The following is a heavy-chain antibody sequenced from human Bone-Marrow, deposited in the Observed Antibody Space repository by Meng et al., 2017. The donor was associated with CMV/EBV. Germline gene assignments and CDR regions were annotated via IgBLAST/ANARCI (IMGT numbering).Heavy chain of an antibody. D-gene: IGHD3-3*01. CDR2: ISAYNGNT. CDR3: ARAETVWSGYYTEYYFDY. V-gene: IGHV1-18*01. J-gene: IGHJ4*02. CDR1: GYTFTSYG. Sequence: ASVKVSCKASGYTFTSYGISWVRQAPGQGLEWMGWISAYNGNTNYAQKLQGRVTMTTDTSTSTAYMELRSLRSDDTAVYYCARAETVWSGYYTEYYFDYWGQGTLVTVS.